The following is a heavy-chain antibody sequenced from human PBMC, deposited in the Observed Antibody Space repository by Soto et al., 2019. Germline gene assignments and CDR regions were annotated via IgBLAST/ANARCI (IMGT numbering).Heavy chain of an antibody. Sequence: LRLSCAASGFTFSYYGLHWVRQAPGKGLEWVARISYDGSDRYYADSVKGRFSISRDNANNTLYLQMNSLRDEDTAVYYCAKAGRIPTSSVDYWGQGTLVTVSS. V-gene: IGHV3-30*18. J-gene: IGHJ4*02. D-gene: IGHD2-2*01. CDR1: GFTFSYYG. CDR3: AKAGRIPTSSVDY. CDR2: ISYDGSDR.